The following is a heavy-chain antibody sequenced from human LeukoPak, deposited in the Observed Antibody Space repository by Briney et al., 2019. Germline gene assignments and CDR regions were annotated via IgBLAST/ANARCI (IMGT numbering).Heavy chain of an antibody. CDR2: IDTDGSFT. V-gene: IGHV3-74*01. Sequence: PGGSLRLSCAASGFTLSSYWMHCVRQAPGKGLVWVSRIDTDGSFTSYADSVRGRFTISRDNAKNTLYLQMSSLRAEDTAVYYFIRGTVGAPEKGYWGQGTLVTVSS. J-gene: IGHJ4*02. CDR1: GFTLSSYW. D-gene: IGHD1-26*01. CDR3: IRGTVGAPEKGY.